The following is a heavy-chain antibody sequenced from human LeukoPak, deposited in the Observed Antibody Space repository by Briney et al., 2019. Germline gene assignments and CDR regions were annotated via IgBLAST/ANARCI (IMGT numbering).Heavy chain of an antibody. CDR3: ARLPVAGPEPFDY. V-gene: IGHV7-4-1*02. Sequence: ASVKVSCKTSGYRFATYAITWVRQAPGQGLEWMGWINTNTGQPAYAQGFTGRFVFSLDTSVSTAYLQISSLKAEDTAVYYCARLPVAGPEPFDYWGQGTLVTVSS. CDR1: GYRFATYA. CDR2: INTNTGQP. J-gene: IGHJ4*02. D-gene: IGHD6-19*01.